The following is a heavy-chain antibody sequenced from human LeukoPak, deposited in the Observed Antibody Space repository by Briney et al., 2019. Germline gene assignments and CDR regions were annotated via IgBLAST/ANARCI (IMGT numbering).Heavy chain of an antibody. J-gene: IGHJ6*02. V-gene: IGHV1-18*01. CDR1: GYTFTNYG. Sequence: ASVKVSCKASGYTFTNYGISWVRQARGQGLEWMGYIIAYNGNTNYAQNFQGRVTMTTDTSTSTAYMELRSLRSDDTAVYYCARDLVRGRRKWENNGMDVWGQGTRVTVSS. D-gene: IGHD1-26*01. CDR3: ARDLVRGRRKWENNGMDV. CDR2: IIAYNGNT.